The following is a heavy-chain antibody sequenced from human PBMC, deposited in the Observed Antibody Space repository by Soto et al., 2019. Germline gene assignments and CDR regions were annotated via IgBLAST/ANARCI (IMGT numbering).Heavy chain of an antibody. CDR2: ISYDGSNK. D-gene: IGHD3-22*01. J-gene: IGHJ4*02. V-gene: IGHV3-30*03. CDR1: GFSFSSYG. Sequence: PGGSLRLSCTASGFSFSSYGMHWVRQAPGKGLEWVAVISYDGSNKYYADSVKGRFTISRDNSKNTLYLQMNSLRAEDTAVYYCARDYYDSSGYYPDSWGQGTLVTVSS. CDR3: ARDYYDSSGYYPDS.